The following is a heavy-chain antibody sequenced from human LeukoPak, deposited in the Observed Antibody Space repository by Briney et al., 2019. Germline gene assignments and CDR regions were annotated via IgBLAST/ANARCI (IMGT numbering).Heavy chain of an antibody. D-gene: IGHD3-16*02. CDR3: ARGETVRDTDYYYYYGMDV. Sequence: GGSLRLSYAASGFTFSDAWMNWVRQAPGKGLEWVSYISSSSSTIYYADSVKGRFTISRDNAKNSLYLQMNSLRAEDTAVYYCARGETVRDTDYYYYYGMDVWAKGPRSPSP. CDR1: GFTFSDAW. CDR2: ISSSSSTI. V-gene: IGHV3-48*04. J-gene: IGHJ6*02.